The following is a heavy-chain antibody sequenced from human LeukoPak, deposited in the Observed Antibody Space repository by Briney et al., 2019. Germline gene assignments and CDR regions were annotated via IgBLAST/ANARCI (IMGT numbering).Heavy chain of an antibody. J-gene: IGHJ4*02. V-gene: IGHV4-31*03. CDR2: IYYSGST. Sequence: SETLSLTCTVSGGSISSGGYYWSWIRQHPGKGLEWIGYIYYSGSTYYNPSLKSRVTISVDTSKNQFSLKLSSVTAADTAVYYCATKGRNYDFWSGSSNFDYWGQGILVTVSS. CDR1: GGSISSGGYY. CDR3: ATKGRNYDFWSGSSNFDY. D-gene: IGHD3-3*01.